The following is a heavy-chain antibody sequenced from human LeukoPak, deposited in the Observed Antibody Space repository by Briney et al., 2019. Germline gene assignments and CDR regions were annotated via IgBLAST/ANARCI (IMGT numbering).Heavy chain of an antibody. CDR1: GFTFSNYA. CDR2: FTVSGGNT. CDR3: ARGDGLWFGELFTY. Sequence: GGSLRLSCAASGFTFSNYAMSWARQAPGEGLEWVSSFTVSGGNTHYGDSVKGRCTISRDNSKNTLYLQINNLRAEDTAVYYCARGDGLWFGELFTYWGQGTPVTVSS. J-gene: IGHJ4*02. V-gene: IGHV3-23*01. D-gene: IGHD3-10*01.